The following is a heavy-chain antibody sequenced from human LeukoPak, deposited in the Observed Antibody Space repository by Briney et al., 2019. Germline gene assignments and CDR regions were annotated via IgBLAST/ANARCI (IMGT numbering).Heavy chain of an antibody. V-gene: IGHV3-30*18. CDR2: ISYDGSYK. CDR1: GFTFSSYG. D-gene: IGHD6-19*01. CDR3: VKDVQWLVLVY. J-gene: IGHJ4*02. Sequence: GGSLRLSCAASGFTFSSYGMHWVRQAPGKGLEWVAVISYDGSYKYFADSVKGRFTISRDNSKNTLYLQMNSLRAEDTAVYYCVKDVQWLVLVYWGQGTLVTVSS.